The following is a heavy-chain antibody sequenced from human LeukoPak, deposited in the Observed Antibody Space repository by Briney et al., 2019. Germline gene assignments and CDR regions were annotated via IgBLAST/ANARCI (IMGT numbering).Heavy chain of an antibody. V-gene: IGHV1-18*01. CDR1: GYTFTSYG. D-gene: IGHD3-22*01. CDR2: ISAYNGNT. J-gene: IGHJ4*02. Sequence: GASVKVSCKASGYTFTSYGISWVRQAPGQGLEWMGWISAYNGNTNYAQKLQGRVTMTKDTSTSTAYMELRSLRSDDTAVYYCARDLTPYYYDSSGYYYWGQGTLVTVSS. CDR3: ARDLTPYYYDSSGYYY.